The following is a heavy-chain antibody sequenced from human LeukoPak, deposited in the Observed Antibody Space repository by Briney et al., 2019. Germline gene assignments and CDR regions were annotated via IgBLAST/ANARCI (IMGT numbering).Heavy chain of an antibody. Sequence: PGTSLRLSCAGSGFSFRSFAIHWVRQAPGKGLEWVAVIWYDGSKRYHADSVEGRFTIPRDNTKDTAYLQMNSLRAEDTAVYYCAKDVAPFGSSGWFINWYDPWGQGTLVTVSS. D-gene: IGHD6-19*01. V-gene: IGHV3-33*06. J-gene: IGHJ5*02. CDR1: GFSFRSFA. CDR3: AKDVAPFGSSGWFINWYDP. CDR2: IWYDGSKR.